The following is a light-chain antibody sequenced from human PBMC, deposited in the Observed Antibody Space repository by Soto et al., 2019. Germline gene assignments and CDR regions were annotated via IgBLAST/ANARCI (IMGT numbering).Light chain of an antibody. CDR2: DVS. J-gene: IGLJ1*01. Sequence: QSVLTQPASVSGSPGQSIAISCTGTSSDVGAFNYVSWYQQHPGKAPKFMIFDVSSRPSGVSDRFSGSKSGNTASLTISGLQTEDEADHYCASYTTSSTYVFGTGIKLTVL. CDR1: SSDVGAFNY. CDR3: ASYTTSSTYV. V-gene: IGLV2-14*03.